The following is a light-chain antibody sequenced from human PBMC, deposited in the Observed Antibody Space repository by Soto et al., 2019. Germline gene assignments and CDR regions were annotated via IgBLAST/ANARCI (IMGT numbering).Light chain of an antibody. CDR1: QGISNY. J-gene: IGKJ2*01. CDR3: QKYNSAPYT. V-gene: IGKV1-27*01. CDR2: AAS. Sequence: DIQMTQSPSSLSASVGDRVTITCRASQGISNYLAWYQQKPGKVPKLLIYAASTLQSGVPSRFSGSGYGTDVTLTISSLQPGDVATYYCQKYNSAPYTFGQATKLEIK.